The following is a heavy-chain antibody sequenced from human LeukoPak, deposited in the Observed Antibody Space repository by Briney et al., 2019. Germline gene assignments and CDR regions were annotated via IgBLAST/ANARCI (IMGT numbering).Heavy chain of an antibody. D-gene: IGHD1-1*01. CDR1: GFTFSSYA. CDR2: ISGSGGST. V-gene: IGHV3-23*01. CDR3: ARGQLEPGNVDAFDI. Sequence: GGSLRLSCAAPGFTFSSYAMSWVRQAPGKXLEWVSAISGSGGSTYYADSVKGRFTISRDNSKNTLYLQMNSLRAEDTAVYYCARGQLEPGNVDAFDIWGQGTMVTVSS. J-gene: IGHJ3*02.